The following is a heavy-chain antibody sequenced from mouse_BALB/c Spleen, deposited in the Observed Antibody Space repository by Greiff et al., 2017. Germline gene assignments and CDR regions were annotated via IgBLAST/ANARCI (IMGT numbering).Heavy chain of an antibody. Sequence: EVMLVESGGHLVKPGGSLKLSCAASGFTFSSYGMSWVRQTPDKRLEWVATISSGGSYTYYPDSVKGRFTISRDNAKNNLYLQMSSLKSEDTAMYYCARQGDYYGSSYVGWYFDVWGAGTTVTVSS. D-gene: IGHD1-1*01. CDR1: GFTFSSYG. CDR2: ISSGGSYT. J-gene: IGHJ1*01. CDR3: ARQGDYYGSSYVGWYFDV. V-gene: IGHV5-6*01.